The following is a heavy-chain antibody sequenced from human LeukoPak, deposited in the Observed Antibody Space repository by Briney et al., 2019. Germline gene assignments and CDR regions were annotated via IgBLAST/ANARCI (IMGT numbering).Heavy chain of an antibody. CDR1: GFTFSGYY. CDR2: ISPNSGGT. J-gene: IGHJ6*02. D-gene: IGHD3-10*01. CDR3: ASPGNYGSGRTRRIYGMDV. Sequence: ASVKVSCKASGFTFSGYYTHWVRQAPGQGLEWMAWISPNSGGTNYAQKFQGRVTMTRDTSISTAYMELSRLRSDDTAVYYCASPGNYGSGRTRRIYGMDVWGQGTTVTVSS. V-gene: IGHV1-2*02.